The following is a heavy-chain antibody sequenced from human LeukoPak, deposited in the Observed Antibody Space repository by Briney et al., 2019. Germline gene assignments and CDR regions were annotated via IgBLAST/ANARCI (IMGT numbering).Heavy chain of an antibody. CDR2: IYSGGST. CDR3: AKHYGSGTYYNYLDY. Sequence: GGSLRLSCAASGFTVSSNYMSWVRQAPGKGLEWVSVIYSGGSTYYADSVKGQFTISRDNSQNTLYLQMNSLRAEDTAIYYCAKHYGSGTYYNYLDYWGQGTLVTVSS. D-gene: IGHD3-10*01. V-gene: IGHV3-66*04. J-gene: IGHJ4*02. CDR1: GFTVSSNY.